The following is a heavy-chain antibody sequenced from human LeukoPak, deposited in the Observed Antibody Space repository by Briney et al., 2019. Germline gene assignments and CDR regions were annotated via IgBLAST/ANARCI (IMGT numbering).Heavy chain of an antibody. CDR3: AKDRNSYDSGNYYGDAFDI. J-gene: IGHJ3*02. D-gene: IGHD3-10*01. V-gene: IGHV3-23*01. CDR2: ISYNGGST. CDR1: GFTFSNYA. Sequence: PGGSLRLSCAASGFTFSNYAMIWVRQAPGKGLEGVSAISYNGGSTYYAASVKGRFTSSRDTSKNTLYLQMNSLRAEDTAVYYCAKDRNSYDSGNYYGDAFDIWGHGTMVTVSS.